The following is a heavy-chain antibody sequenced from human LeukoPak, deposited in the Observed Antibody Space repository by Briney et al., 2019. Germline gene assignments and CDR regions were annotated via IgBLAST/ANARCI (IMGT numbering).Heavy chain of an antibody. Sequence: ETLSLTCAVYGGSFSGYYWSWIRQPPGKGLEWVANIKQDGSEKYYVDSVKGRFTISRDNAKNSLYLQMNSLRAEDTAVYYCASDIVVVPAAISYYYMDVWGKGTTVTVSS. CDR1: GGSFSGYY. D-gene: IGHD2-2*01. V-gene: IGHV3-7*01. CDR2: IKQDGSEK. J-gene: IGHJ6*03. CDR3: ASDIVVVPAAISYYYMDV.